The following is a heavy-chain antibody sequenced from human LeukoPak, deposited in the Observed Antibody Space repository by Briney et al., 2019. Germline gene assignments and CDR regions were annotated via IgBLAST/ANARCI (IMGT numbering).Heavy chain of an antibody. CDR2: ISYSGST. V-gene: IGHV4-59*12. CDR1: GGSIRSYY. Sequence: SETLSLTCTVSGGSIRSYYWSWIRQPPGKGLEWIGYISYSGSTYYNPSLKSRVTISVDTSKNQFSLKLSSVTAADTAVYYCAREGISGSYSNDAFDIWGQGTMVTVSS. D-gene: IGHD1-26*01. J-gene: IGHJ3*02. CDR3: AREGISGSYSNDAFDI.